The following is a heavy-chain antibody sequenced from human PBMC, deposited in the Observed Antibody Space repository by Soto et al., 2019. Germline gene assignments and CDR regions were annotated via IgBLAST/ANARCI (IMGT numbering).Heavy chain of an antibody. CDR1: GFTFSNYA. CDR2: ISGSGGST. D-gene: IGHD6-13*01. Sequence: EVQLLESGGGLVQPGGSLRLSWAASGFTFSNYAVTWVRRAPGKGLEWVSTISGSGGSTYYADSVKGRFTISRDNSKNTLYLQMNSLRAEDTAVYYCAKDQGSSWYEIDYWGQGTLVTVSS. CDR3: AKDQGSSWYEIDY. J-gene: IGHJ4*02. V-gene: IGHV3-23*01.